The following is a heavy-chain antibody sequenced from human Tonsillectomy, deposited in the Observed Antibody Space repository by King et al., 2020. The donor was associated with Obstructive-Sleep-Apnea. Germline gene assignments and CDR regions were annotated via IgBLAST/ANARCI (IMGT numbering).Heavy chain of an antibody. J-gene: IGHJ3*02. Sequence: LTLKESGPTLVKPTQTLTLTCTFSWFSLSTIGVGVGCIRQPPGKALEWLALIYWDVDKRYSPSLKSRLTVTKDTSKNQVVLTMTNMDPVDTATYYCAHRARGDAFDIWGQGTMVTVSS. CDR1: WFSLSTIGVG. D-gene: IGHD3-10*01. CDR2: IYWDVDK. V-gene: IGHV2-5*02. CDR3: AHRARGDAFDI.